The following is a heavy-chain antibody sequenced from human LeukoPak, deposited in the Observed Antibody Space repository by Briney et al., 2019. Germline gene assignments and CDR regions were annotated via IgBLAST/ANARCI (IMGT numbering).Heavy chain of an antibody. CDR1: GFTFSDSG. CDR3: AKEGNWYSLDN. V-gene: IGHV3-30*02. J-gene: IGHJ4*02. CDR2: IRYDGTNK. D-gene: IGHD2-21*02. Sequence: TGGSLRLSCAASGFTFSDSGMHWVRQPPGKGLEWVAFIRYDGTNKDYADSVKGRFSTSRDNSKNTLYLQMDSLRAEDTALYYCAKEGNWYSLDNWGQGTLVTVSS.